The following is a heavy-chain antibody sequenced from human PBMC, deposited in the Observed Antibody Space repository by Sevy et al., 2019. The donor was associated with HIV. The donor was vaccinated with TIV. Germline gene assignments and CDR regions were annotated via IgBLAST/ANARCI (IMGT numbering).Heavy chain of an antibody. J-gene: IGHJ4*02. V-gene: IGHV3-21*01. D-gene: IGHD4-4*01. CDR1: GFTFSSYS. Sequence: GGSLRLSCAVSGFTFSSYSMNWVRQAPGKGLGWVSFISTSGTYKYYADSVKGRFTISRDNAKNSLFLQMNSLRADDTAVYYCARDLNDYNNYMYSFDYWGQGTLVTVSS. CDR3: ARDLNDYNNYMYSFDY. CDR2: ISTSGTYK.